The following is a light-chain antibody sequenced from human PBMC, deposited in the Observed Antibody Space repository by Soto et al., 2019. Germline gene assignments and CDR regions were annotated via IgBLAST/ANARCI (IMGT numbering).Light chain of an antibody. CDR3: QQYGRSSGT. CDR2: GGS. J-gene: IGKJ1*01. CDR1: QSVSSSY. Sequence: ETVLTQSPGTLSLSQRETATLSCRASQSVSSSYLAWYQQKPGQAPRLLIYGGSSRATGIPDRFSGSGSATDFTLTISRLEPEEFAVYYCQQYGRSSGTFGQGTKVDIK. V-gene: IGKV3-20*01.